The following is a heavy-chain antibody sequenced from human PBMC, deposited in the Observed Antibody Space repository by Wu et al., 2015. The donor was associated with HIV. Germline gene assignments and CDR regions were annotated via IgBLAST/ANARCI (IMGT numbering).Heavy chain of an antibody. CDR1: GGTFSSYA. CDR2: IIPIFGTA. D-gene: IGHD2-2*01. J-gene: IGHJ4*02. V-gene: IGHV1-69*12. Sequence: QVQLVQSGAEVKKPGSSVKVSCKASGGTFSSYAISWVRQAPGQGLEWMGGIIPIFGTANYAQKFQGRVTITADESTSTAYMELSSLRSEDTAVYYCARDRLDCSSTSCYLDYWGQGTWSPSPQ. CDR3: ARDRLDCSSTSCYLDY.